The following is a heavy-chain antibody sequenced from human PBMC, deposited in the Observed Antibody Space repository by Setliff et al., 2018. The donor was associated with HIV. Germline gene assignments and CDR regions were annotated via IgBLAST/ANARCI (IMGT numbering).Heavy chain of an antibody. Sequence: SETLSLTCGVSGYSLTSGYYWGWIRQPPGKGLEWIGSIHDSGNTNYNPSLKSRVTISTDTSKNQFSLNVRSVTAADTAVYFCAKSSPSIGYISDHWGQGTLVTVSS. D-gene: IGHD5-12*01. CDR2: IHDSGNT. CDR3: AKSSPSIGYISDH. J-gene: IGHJ4*02. CDR1: GYSLTSGYY. V-gene: IGHV4-38-2*01.